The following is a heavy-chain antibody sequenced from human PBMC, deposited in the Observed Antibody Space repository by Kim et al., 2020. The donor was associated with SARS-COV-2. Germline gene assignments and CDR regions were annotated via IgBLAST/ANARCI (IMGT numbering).Heavy chain of an antibody. CDR1: GFTFSSYT. CDR2: ISGSGGTT. J-gene: IGHJ4*02. V-gene: IGHV3-23*01. CDR3: AKGGFYYYDLRTFDY. Sequence: GGSLRLSCVVSGFTFSSYTMSWVRQAPGKGLEWVPGISGSGGTTYYADSVKGRFTISRDNSKNTLYLQMDSLRAEDTAIYYCAKGGFYYYDLRTFDYWGQGTLVTVSS. D-gene: IGHD3-22*01.